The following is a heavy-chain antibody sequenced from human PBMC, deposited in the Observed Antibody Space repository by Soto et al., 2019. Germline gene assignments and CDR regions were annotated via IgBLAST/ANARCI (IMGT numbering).Heavy chain of an antibody. J-gene: IGHJ6*02. V-gene: IGHV5-51*01. CDR2: IYPGDSDT. CDR3: ARPYCSGGTCYYYGLDV. D-gene: IGHD2-15*01. Sequence: ESLKISCKGSGYSFTSYWIGWVRQLPGKVLEWMGVIYPGDSDTRYSPSFQGQVRISADKSISTAYLQWSSLKTSDTAMYYCARPYCSGGTCYYYGLDVWGQGTTVTSP. CDR1: GYSFTSYW.